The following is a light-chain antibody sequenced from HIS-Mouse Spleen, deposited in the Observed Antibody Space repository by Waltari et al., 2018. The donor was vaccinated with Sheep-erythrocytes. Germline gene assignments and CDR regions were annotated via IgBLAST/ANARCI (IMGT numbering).Light chain of an antibody. J-gene: IGLJ1*01. CDR1: RSDAGGSNY. V-gene: IGLV2-11*01. CDR2: EVS. CDR3: CSYAGSYNHV. Sequence: QSALTQPRAVSGSPGQSVTISGPGTRSDAGGSNYGSWYQQHPGQAPKLMIDEVSKRPSGVPDRFSGSKSGNTASLTISGLQAEDEADYYCCSYAGSYNHVFATGTKVTVL.